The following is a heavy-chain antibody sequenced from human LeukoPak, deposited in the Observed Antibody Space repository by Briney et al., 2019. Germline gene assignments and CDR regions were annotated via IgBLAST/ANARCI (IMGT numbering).Heavy chain of an antibody. D-gene: IGHD6-6*01. J-gene: IGHJ4*03. Sequence: ASVNASCQASGYIFTGYYLHWVRHAPGQGLEWMGWINPNSGDTGYAQKFQGRVTVTWYTSISTAYLELSRLRSDDTAVYFCARDSGYVFDSRYYYDYWGAGTLCTVSS. CDR3: ARDSGYVFDSRYYYDY. CDR1: GYIFTGYY. V-gene: IGHV1-2*02. CDR2: INPNSGDT.